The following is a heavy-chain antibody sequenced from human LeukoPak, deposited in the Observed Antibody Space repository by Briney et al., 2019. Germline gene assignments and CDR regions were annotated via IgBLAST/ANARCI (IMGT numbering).Heavy chain of an antibody. D-gene: IGHD6-6*01. CDR2: ISYDGSNK. CDR3: ARVGTAARVDY. J-gene: IGHJ4*02. Sequence: GGSLRLSCAASGFTFSSYAMHWVRQAPGKGLEWVAVISYDGSNKYYADSVKGRFTISRDNAKNSLYLQMNSLRAEDTAVYYCARVGTAARVDYWGQGTLVTVSS. CDR1: GFTFSSYA. V-gene: IGHV3-30*04.